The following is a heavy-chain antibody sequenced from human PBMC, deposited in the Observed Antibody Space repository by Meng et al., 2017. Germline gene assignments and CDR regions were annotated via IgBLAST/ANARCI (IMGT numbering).Heavy chain of an antibody. D-gene: IGHD2-2*01. CDR1: GGTLSSYA. J-gene: IGHJ4*02. CDR3: ARVGTTDAF. Sequence: VPGLKKPGSSVKVSCKASGGTLSSYAISWVRPAPGQGLEWMGGIIPILGTANYAQKFQGRVTITADKPTSTAYMELSSLRSEDTAVYYCARVGTTDAFWGQGTLVTVSS. V-gene: IGHV1-69*06. CDR2: IIPILGTA.